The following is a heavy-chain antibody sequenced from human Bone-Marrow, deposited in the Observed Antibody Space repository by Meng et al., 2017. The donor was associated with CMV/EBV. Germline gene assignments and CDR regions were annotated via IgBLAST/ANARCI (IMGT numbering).Heavy chain of an antibody. J-gene: IGHJ6*02. D-gene: IGHD3-3*01. CDR2: ISSSSSYI. V-gene: IGHV3-21*01. CDR3: AIIWSCYHKPGPDYYYYYGMDV. Sequence: GGSLRLSCVASGFTFSSYSMNWVRQAPGKGLEWVSSISSSSSYIYYADSVKGRFTISRDNAKNSLYLQMNSLRAEDTAVYYCAIIWSCYHKPGPDYYYYYGMDVWGQGTTVTVSS. CDR1: GFTFSSYS.